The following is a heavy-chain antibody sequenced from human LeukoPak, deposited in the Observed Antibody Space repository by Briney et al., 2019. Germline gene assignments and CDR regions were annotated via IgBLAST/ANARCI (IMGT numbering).Heavy chain of an antibody. D-gene: IGHD7-27*01. CDR2: IFYSGNT. Sequence: SETLSLTCTVSRGSISSDFWSWIRQPPGKGLQWIGHIFYSGNTNYNPSLKSRVTISMDTSKTQFSLKLTSVTAADTAVYYCARAKWGYAFEIWGQGTMVTVSS. CDR3: ARAKWGYAFEI. J-gene: IGHJ3*02. V-gene: IGHV4-59*01. CDR1: RGSISSDF.